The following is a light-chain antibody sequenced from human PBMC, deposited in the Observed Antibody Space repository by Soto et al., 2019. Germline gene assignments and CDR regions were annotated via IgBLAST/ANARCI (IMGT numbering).Light chain of an antibody. V-gene: IGKV3-15*01. CDR2: GAS. CDR3: QQYSNWPRT. J-gene: IGKJ1*01. Sequence: EIVMTQSPATLSVSPGERATLSCRASQGVTSTLAWYQQKPGQAPRLLIYGASTRATGVPARFSGSGSGTEFTLTISSLQSEDFAVYYCQQYSNWPRTFGHGNKVEIK. CDR1: QGVTST.